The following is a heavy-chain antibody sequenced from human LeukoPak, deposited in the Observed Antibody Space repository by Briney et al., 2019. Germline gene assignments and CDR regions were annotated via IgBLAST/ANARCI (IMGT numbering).Heavy chain of an antibody. Sequence: GSSVKVSCTASGGTFSSYAISWVRQAPGRGLEWMGGISPSCGTANYAEKVQGRVTITTDESTSSAYMELSSLRAEDTAVYYCARRLGGDGYNYDAFDIWGQGTMVTVSS. D-gene: IGHD5-24*01. CDR2: ISPSCGTA. CDR3: ARRLGGDGYNYDAFDI. V-gene: IGHV1-69*05. CDR1: GGTFSSYA. J-gene: IGHJ3*02.